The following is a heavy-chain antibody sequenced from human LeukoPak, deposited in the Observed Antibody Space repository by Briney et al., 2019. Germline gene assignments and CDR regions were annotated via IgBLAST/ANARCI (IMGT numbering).Heavy chain of an antibody. J-gene: IGHJ4*02. CDR1: GGSISSGSYY. V-gene: IGHV4-39*07. D-gene: IGHD6-13*01. Sequence: SETLSLTCTVSGGSISSGSYYWSWIRQPAGKGLEWIGSIYHSGSTYYNPSLKSRVTISVDTSKNQFSLKLSSVTAADTAVYYCASKAAAEVFWGQGTLVTVSS. CDR2: IYHSGST. CDR3: ASKAAAEVF.